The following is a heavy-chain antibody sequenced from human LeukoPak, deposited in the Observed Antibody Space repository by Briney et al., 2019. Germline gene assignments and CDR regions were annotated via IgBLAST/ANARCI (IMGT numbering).Heavy chain of an antibody. V-gene: IGHV4-59*01. CDR2: IYYSGST. CDR1: GGSISSYY. J-gene: IGHJ4*02. CDR3: ASHGLGGGFSGYSPGWVDY. Sequence: SETLSLTCTVSGGSISSYYWSWIRQPPGKGLEWIGYIYYSGSTNYNPSLKSRVTISVDTSKNQFSLKLSSVTAADTAVYYCASHGLGGGFSGYSPGWVDYWGQGTLVTVSS. D-gene: IGHD3-22*01.